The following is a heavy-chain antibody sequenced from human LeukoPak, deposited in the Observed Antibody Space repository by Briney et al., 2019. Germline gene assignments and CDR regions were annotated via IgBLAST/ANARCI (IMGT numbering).Heavy chain of an antibody. CDR2: IYYSGST. J-gene: IGHJ5*02. D-gene: IGHD5-18*01. CDR3: ARWIQLWSDNWFDP. Sequence: SETLSLTCTVSGGSISSSSYYWGWIRQPPGKGLGWIGSIYYSGSTYYNPSLKSRVTISVDTSKNQFSLKLSSVTAADTAVYYCARWIQLWSDNWFDPWGQGTLVTVSS. V-gene: IGHV4-39*07. CDR1: GGSISSSSYY.